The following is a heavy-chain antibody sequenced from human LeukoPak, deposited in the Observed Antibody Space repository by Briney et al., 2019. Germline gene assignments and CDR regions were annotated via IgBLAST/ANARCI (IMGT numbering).Heavy chain of an antibody. J-gene: IGHJ3*02. CDR1: GYTLTELS. V-gene: IGHV1-24*01. D-gene: IGHD4-17*01. Sequence: ASVKVSCKVSGYTLTELSMHWVRQAPGKGLGWLGGLHPEDGEAIYAQTLQGRVTLTEDTSTDTAYMELSSLRSEDTAVYYCATRNFGDYGAFDIWGQGTTVTVSS. CDR3: ATRNFGDYGAFDI. CDR2: LHPEDGEA.